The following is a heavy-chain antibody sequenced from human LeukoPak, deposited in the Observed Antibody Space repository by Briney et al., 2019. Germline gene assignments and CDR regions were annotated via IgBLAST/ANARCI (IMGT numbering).Heavy chain of an antibody. CDR2: ISSKANTYAT. V-gene: IGHV3-73*01. J-gene: IGHJ4*02. CDR1: EFTFSGSA. Sequence: AGGSLRLSCAASEFTFSGSAMHWVRQASGKGLEWVGRISSKANTYATAYAASVKGRFAISRDDSKNTAYLQMNSLKTEDTAVYYCTSQYNSGSGVIYWGQGTLVTVSS. CDR3: TSQYNSGSGVIY. D-gene: IGHD6-19*01.